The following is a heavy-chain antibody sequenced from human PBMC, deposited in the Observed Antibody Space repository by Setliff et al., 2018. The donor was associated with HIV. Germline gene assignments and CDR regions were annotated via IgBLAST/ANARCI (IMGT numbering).Heavy chain of an antibody. D-gene: IGHD3-10*01. Sequence: TLSLTCVVSGYSISSSYWWGWIRQPPGKGLEWIGWIGYIYKGGGTYYNPSLKSRVTMSEDTSKNQFSLKLRSVTAVDTAVYYCARSALWFGEADWYFDLWGRGTLVTVSS. CDR2: IYKGGGT. CDR3: ARSALWFGEADWYFDL. CDR1: GYSISSSYW. V-gene: IGHV4-28*01. J-gene: IGHJ2*01.